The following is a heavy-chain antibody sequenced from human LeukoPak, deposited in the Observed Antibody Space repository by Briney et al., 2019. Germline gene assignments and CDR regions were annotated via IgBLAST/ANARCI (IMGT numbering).Heavy chain of an antibody. CDR1: GFTFSSDA. CDR2: ISDSGAST. CDR3: ARWNNLGH. J-gene: IGHJ1*01. D-gene: IGHD1/OR15-1a*01. Sequence: GGSLRLSCAASGFTFSSDAMSWVRQAPGKGLDWVSAISDSGASTHYADFVKGRFTISRDNSKNTLYLQMNSLRAEDTAVYYCARWNNLGHWGQXXXXXVSX. V-gene: IGHV3-23*01.